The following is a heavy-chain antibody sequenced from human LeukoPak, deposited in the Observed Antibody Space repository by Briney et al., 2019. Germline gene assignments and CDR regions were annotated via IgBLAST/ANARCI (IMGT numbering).Heavy chain of an antibody. CDR3: AKDLSMGSSWYPLGY. CDR1: GFTFSSYA. J-gene: IGHJ4*02. Sequence: GGSLRLSCAASGFTFSSYAMSWVRQAPGKGLEWGSAISGGGGSTYYADSVKGRFTISRDNTKNTLYLQINSLRAEDTAVYYCAKDLSMGSSWYPLGYWGQGTLVTVSS. CDR2: ISGGGGST. D-gene: IGHD6-13*01. V-gene: IGHV3-23*01.